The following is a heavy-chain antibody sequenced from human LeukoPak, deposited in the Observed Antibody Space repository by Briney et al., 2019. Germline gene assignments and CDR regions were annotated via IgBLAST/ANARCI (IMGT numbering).Heavy chain of an antibody. CDR2: ISAYNGNT. CDR3: ARDYGGRDALAEY. Sequence: GASVKASCKASGHTFSIYGISWVRKAPGQGLEWMGWISAYNGNTIYAQKLQGRLTMTTDTSTSTAYMELRSLRFDDTAVYYCARDYGGRDALAEYWGQGTLVTVSS. CDR1: GHTFSIYG. D-gene: IGHD4-23*01. J-gene: IGHJ4*02. V-gene: IGHV1-18*01.